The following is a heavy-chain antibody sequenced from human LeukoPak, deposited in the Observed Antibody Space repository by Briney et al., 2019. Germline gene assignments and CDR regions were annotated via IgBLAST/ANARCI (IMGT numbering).Heavy chain of an antibody. CDR1: GYTFTSYD. CDR2: MNPNSGNT. CDR3: ARGVSGSYLYYYYYMDV. J-gene: IGHJ6*03. V-gene: IGHV1-8*03. D-gene: IGHD1-26*01. Sequence: RASVRVSCRASGYTFTSYDINWVRQAPGQGLEWMGWMNPNSGNTVYAQKFQGRVTITRNTSISTAYMELSSLRSEDTAVYYCARGVSGSYLYYYYYMDVWGKGTTVTVSS.